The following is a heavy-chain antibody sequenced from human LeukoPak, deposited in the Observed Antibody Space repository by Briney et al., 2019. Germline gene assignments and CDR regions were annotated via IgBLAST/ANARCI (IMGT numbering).Heavy chain of an antibody. CDR1: GFTFSSYA. V-gene: IGHV4-34*01. J-gene: IGHJ4*02. Sequence: GSLRLSCAASGFTFSSYAMSWIRQPPGKGLEWIGEINHSGSTNYNPSLKSRVTISVDTSKNQFSLKLSSVTAADTAVYYCARGGKLYCSSTSCSVDYWGQGTLVTVSS. CDR2: INHSGST. D-gene: IGHD2-2*01. CDR3: ARGGKLYCSSTSCSVDY.